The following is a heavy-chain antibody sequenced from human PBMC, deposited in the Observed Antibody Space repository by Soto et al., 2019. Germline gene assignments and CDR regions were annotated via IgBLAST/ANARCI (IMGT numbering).Heavy chain of an antibody. CDR3: ARVSYGSGSYYYYYGMDV. CDR2: INHSGST. Sequence: PSETLSLTCTVSGGSISSYYWSWIRQPPGKGLEWIGEINHSGSTNYNPSLKSRVTISVDTSKNQFSLKLSSVTAADTAVYYCARVSYGSGSYYYYYGMDVWGQGTTVTVSS. J-gene: IGHJ6*02. V-gene: IGHV4-34*01. D-gene: IGHD3-10*01. CDR1: GGSISSYY.